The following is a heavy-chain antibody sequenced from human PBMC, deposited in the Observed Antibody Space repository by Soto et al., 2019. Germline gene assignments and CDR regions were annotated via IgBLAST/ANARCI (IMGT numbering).Heavy chain of an antibody. CDR1: GGSISSSSYY. Sequence: SETLSLTCTVSGGSISSSSYYWGWIRQPPGKGLEWIGSIYYSGSTYYNPSLKSRVTISVDASKNQFSLKLSSVTAADTAVYYCASLIGITGTTYYYYGMDVWGQGTTVTVS. CDR2: IYYSGST. V-gene: IGHV4-39*01. CDR3: ASLIGITGTTYYYYGMDV. D-gene: IGHD1-7*01. J-gene: IGHJ6*02.